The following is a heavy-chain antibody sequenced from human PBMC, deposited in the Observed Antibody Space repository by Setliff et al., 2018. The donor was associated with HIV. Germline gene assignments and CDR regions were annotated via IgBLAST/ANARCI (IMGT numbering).Heavy chain of an antibody. V-gene: IGHV3-48*01. CDR1: GFSFSSYG. CDR3: ARYALAVPGYHNAFDI. D-gene: IGHD6-19*01. J-gene: IGHJ3*02. CDR2: ISSTSSNI. Sequence: SLRLSCAASGFSFSSYGMNWVRQAPGKGLEWVSYISSTSSNIYYVDSVEGRFTISRDNADNSPYLQMNSLRAEDTAVYYCARYALAVPGYHNAFDIWDQGTMVTVSS.